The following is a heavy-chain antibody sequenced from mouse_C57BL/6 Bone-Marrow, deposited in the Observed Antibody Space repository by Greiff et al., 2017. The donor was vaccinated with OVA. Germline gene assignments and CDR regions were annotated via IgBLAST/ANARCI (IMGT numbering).Heavy chain of an antibody. J-gene: IGHJ4*01. CDR3: AREGLLLRYYYAMDY. V-gene: IGHV1-75*01. CDR1: GYTFTDYY. Sequence: VKLMESGPELVKPGASVKISCKASGYTFTDYYINWVKQRPGQGLEWIGWIFPGSGSTYYNEKFKGKATLTVDKSSSTAYMLLSSLTSEDSAVYFCAREGLLLRYYYAMDYWGQGTSVTVSS. CDR2: IFPGSGST. D-gene: IGHD1-1*01.